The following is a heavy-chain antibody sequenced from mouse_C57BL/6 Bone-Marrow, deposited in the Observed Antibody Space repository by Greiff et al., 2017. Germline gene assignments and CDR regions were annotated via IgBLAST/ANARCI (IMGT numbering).Heavy chain of an antibody. V-gene: IGHV2-5*01. D-gene: IGHD1-1*01. CDR1: GFSLTSYG. CDR3: AKNYYGSSYYWYFDV. Sequence: QVQLKQSGPGLVQPSQSLSITCTVSGFSLTSYGVHWVRQSPGKGLEWLGVIWRGGSTDYNAAFMSRLSITKDNSKSQVFFKMNSLQADDTAIYYCAKNYYGSSYYWYFDVWGTGTTVTVSS. CDR2: IWRGGST. J-gene: IGHJ1*03.